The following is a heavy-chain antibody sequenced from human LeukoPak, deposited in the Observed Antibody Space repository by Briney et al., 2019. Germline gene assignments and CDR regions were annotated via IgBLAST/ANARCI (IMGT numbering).Heavy chain of an antibody. CDR2: ISYDGSNK. CDR1: GFTFSSYA. Sequence: PGGSLRLSCAASGFTFSSYAMHWVRQAPGKGLEWVAVISYDGSNKYYADSVKGRFTISRDSSKNTLYLQMNSLRAEDTAVYYCARSMTDSSGYSPSDYWGQGTLVTVSS. CDR3: ARSMTDSSGYSPSDY. V-gene: IGHV3-30-3*01. J-gene: IGHJ4*02. D-gene: IGHD3-22*01.